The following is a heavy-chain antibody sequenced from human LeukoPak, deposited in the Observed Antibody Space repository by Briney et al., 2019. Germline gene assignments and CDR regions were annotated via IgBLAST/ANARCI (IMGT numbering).Heavy chain of an antibody. CDR3: ARDCSGGSCYPPTSRWFDP. D-gene: IGHD2-15*01. CDR2: IIPIFGTA. CDR1: GGTFSSYA. V-gene: IGHV1-69*13. J-gene: IGHJ5*02. Sequence: ASVKVSCKASGGTFSSYAISWVRQAPGRGLEWMGGIIPIFGTANYAQKFQGRVTITADESTSTAYMELSSLRSEDTAVYYCARDCSGGSCYPPTSRWFDPWGQGTLVTVSS.